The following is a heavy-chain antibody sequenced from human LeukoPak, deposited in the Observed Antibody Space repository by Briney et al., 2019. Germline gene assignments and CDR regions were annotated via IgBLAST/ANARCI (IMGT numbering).Heavy chain of an antibody. CDR2: IYYSGST. J-gene: IGHJ4*02. CDR3: ARADIVATNFDY. V-gene: IGHV4-30-4*01. D-gene: IGHD5-12*01. Sequence: PSETLSLTCTVSGGSISSGDYYWRWIRQPPGKGLEWIGYIYYSGSTYYNPSLKSRVTISVDTSKNQFSLKLSSVTAADTAVYYCARADIVATNFDYWGQGTLVTVSS. CDR1: GGSISSGDYY.